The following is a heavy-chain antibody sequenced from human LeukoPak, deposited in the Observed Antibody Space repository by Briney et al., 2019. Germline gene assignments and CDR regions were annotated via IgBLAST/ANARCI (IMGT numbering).Heavy chain of an antibody. Sequence: GGSLRLSCAASGFTVSDNYITWVRQGPGKKLEWVSIIYGDGRTFYADSVKGRFTVSRDNSKNTVYLQMNSLRAEDTALYYCARWVNYGSKGCNFDYWGQGAPVTVSS. J-gene: IGHJ4*02. CDR3: ARWVNYGSKGCNFDY. CDR1: GFTVSDNY. CDR2: IYGDGRT. D-gene: IGHD4-23*01. V-gene: IGHV3-66*01.